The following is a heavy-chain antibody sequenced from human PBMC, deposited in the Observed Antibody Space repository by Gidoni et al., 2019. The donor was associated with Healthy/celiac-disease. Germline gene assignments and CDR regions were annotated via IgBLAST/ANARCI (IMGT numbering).Heavy chain of an antibody. CDR3: ARATTTVTPYYFDY. CDR1: GGSFSGYY. D-gene: IGHD4-4*01. CDR2: INHSGST. V-gene: IGHV4-34*01. Sequence: QVQLQQWGAGLLKPSETLSLTCAVYGGSFSGYYWSWIRQPPGKGLEWIGEINHSGSTNYNPSLKSRVTISVDTSKNQFSLKLSSVTAADTAVYSCARATTTVTPYYFDYCGQGTLVTVSS. J-gene: IGHJ4*02.